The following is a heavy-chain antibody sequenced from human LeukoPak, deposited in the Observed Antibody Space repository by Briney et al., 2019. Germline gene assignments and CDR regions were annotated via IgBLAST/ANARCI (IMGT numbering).Heavy chain of an antibody. Sequence: ETLSLTCTVSGYSISSGYLWGWIRQPPGKGLEWIGSTYHGGTTYSSPSLKSRVIISEDTSKNQFSLKLSSVTAADTAVYYCARGSGDWTYYFDYWGQGTLVTVSS. CDR3: ARGSGDWTYYFDY. V-gene: IGHV4-38-2*02. CDR1: GYSISSGYL. J-gene: IGHJ4*02. D-gene: IGHD2-21*02. CDR2: TYHGGTT.